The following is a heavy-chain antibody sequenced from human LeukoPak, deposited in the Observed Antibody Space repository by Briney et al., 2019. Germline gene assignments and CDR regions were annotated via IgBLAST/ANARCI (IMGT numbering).Heavy chain of an antibody. J-gene: IGHJ4*02. CDR1: GFTFSNYN. CDR3: ARARRGGSYTDY. Sequence: GGSLRLSCAASGFTFSNYNMNWVRQAPGKTMEWVSSITSSGTYIFYADSVRGRFTISRDNAKNSLYLQMDSLRAEDTAVYYCARARRGGSYTDYWGQGTLVTVSS. D-gene: IGHD1-26*01. CDR2: ITSSGTYI. V-gene: IGHV3-21*01.